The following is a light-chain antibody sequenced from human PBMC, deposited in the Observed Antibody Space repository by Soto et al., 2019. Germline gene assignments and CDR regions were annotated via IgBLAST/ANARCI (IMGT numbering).Light chain of an antibody. Sequence: PGESATLFCRASQTVSSSCLAWYQQKPGQAPRLLIYGVSSRATGIPDRFSGSGSGTDFTLTISRLQLEDFAVYYCQHYDNSAALTFGGGTNVEIK. CDR1: QTVSSSC. V-gene: IGKV3-20*01. J-gene: IGKJ4*01. CDR2: GVS. CDR3: QHYDNSAALT.